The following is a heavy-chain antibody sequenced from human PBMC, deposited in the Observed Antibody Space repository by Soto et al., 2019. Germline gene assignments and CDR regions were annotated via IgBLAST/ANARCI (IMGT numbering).Heavy chain of an antibody. CDR2: IYYSGST. CDR3: ARAGNGCSSTSCHSQGSDAFDI. D-gene: IGHD2-2*01. V-gene: IGHV4-59*01. J-gene: IGHJ3*02. Sequence: SETLSLTCTVSGVSISTYYWSWIRQPPGKGLEWIGYIYYSGSTNYNPSLKSRVTISVDTSKNQFSLKLSSVTAADTAVYYCARAGNGCSSTSCHSQGSDAFDIWGQGTMVTVSS. CDR1: GVSISTYY.